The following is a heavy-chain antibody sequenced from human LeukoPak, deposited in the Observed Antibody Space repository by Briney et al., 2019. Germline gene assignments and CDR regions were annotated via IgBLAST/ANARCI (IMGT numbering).Heavy chain of an antibody. CDR2: ISSSSSYI. CDR3: ASFSGVITTGFDY. D-gene: IGHD3-22*01. V-gene: IGHV3-21*01. J-gene: IGHJ4*02. Sequence: GGSLRLSCAASGFTFSSYSMNWVRQAPGKGLEWVSSISSSSSYIYYADSVKGRFTISRDNAKNSLCLQMNSLRAEDTAVYYCASFSGVITTGFDYWGQGTLVTVSS. CDR1: GFTFSSYS.